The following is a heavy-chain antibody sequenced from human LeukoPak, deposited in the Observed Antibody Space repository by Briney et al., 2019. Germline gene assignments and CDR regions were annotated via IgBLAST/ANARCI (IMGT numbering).Heavy chain of an antibody. CDR3: AREAFSGYDRPFDY. D-gene: IGHD5-12*01. CDR1: GGSISSGGYY. V-gene: IGHV4-30-4*08. J-gene: IGHJ4*02. CDR2: IYYSGST. Sequence: SQTLSLTCTVSGGSISSGGYYWSWIRQYPGKGLEWIGYIYYSGSTYYNPSLKRRVTISVDTSKNQFSLKLSSVTAADTAVYYCAREAFSGYDRPFDYWGQGTLVTVSS.